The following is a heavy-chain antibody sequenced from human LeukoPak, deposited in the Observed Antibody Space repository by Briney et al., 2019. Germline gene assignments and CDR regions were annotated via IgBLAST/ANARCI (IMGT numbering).Heavy chain of an antibody. Sequence: SETLSLTCAVSGYSISSGYYWGWIRQPPGKGLEWIGSIYHSGSTYYNPSLKSRVTISVDTSKNQFSLKLGSVTAADTAVYYCARAGGYSGYDQIFDYWGQGTLVTVSS. D-gene: IGHD5-12*01. J-gene: IGHJ4*02. CDR2: IYHSGST. CDR1: GYSISSGYY. V-gene: IGHV4-38-2*01. CDR3: ARAGGYSGYDQIFDY.